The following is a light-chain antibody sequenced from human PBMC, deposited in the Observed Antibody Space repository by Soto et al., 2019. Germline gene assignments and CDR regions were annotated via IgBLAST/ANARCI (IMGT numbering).Light chain of an antibody. CDR3: CSYAGSSTVYV. V-gene: IGLV2-23*01. CDR1: SSNIGAGYD. Sequence: QSVLTQPPSVSGAPGQRVTISCTGSSSNIGAGYDVHWYQQHPGKAPKLMIYEGSKRPSGVSNRFSGSKSGNTASLTISGLQAEDEADYYCCSYAGSSTVYVFGTGTKVTVL. J-gene: IGLJ1*01. CDR2: EGS.